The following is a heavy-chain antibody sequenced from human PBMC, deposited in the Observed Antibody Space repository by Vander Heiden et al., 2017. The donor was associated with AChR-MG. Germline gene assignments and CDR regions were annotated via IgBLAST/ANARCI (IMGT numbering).Heavy chain of an antibody. J-gene: IGHJ4*02. CDR3: AKGSYSSSWYLRGGFFDY. V-gene: IGHV3-23*01. CDR2: ISGSGGST. CDR1: GFNFSSYV. D-gene: IGHD6-13*01. Sequence: EVQLLESGGGLVQPGGSLRLSCAASGFNFSSYVMSWVRQAPGKGLDWVSVISGSGGSTYYADTVRGRFTISRDNSKNTLYLQMNSLRAEDTAVYYCAKGSYSSSWYLRGGFFDYWGQGTLVTVSS.